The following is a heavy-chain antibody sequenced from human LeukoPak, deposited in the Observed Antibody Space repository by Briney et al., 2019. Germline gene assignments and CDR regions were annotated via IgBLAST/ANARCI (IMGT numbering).Heavy chain of an antibody. CDR3: ARGGWSLDY. D-gene: IGHD6-19*01. J-gene: IGHJ4*02. Sequence: SETLSLTCTVSGVSINNYYWSWIWQSPGKALEWIGYIYYSGSTNYNPSLKSRVTISVDTSKNQFSLKLSSVTAADTAVYYCARGGWSLDYWGQGTLVTVSS. CDR1: GVSINNYY. CDR2: IYYSGST. V-gene: IGHV4-59*01.